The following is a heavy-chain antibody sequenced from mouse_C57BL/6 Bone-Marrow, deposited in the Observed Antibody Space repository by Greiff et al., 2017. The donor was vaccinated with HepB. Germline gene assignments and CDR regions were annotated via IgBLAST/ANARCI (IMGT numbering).Heavy chain of an antibody. CDR2: ISDGGSYT. CDR3: ARDSGAYYSNPYYFDY. J-gene: IGHJ2*01. V-gene: IGHV5-4*01. D-gene: IGHD2-5*01. Sequence: EVMLVESGGGLVKPGGSLKLSCAASGFTFSSYAMSWVRQTPEKRLEWVATISDGGSYTYYPDNVKGRFTISRDNAKNNLYLQMSHLKSEDTAMYYCARDSGAYYSNPYYFDYWGQGTTLTVSS. CDR1: GFTFSSYA.